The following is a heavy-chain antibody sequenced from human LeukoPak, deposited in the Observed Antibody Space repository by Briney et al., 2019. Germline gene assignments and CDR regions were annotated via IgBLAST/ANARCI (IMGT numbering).Heavy chain of an antibody. Sequence: ASVKVSCKASGYTFTGYYMHWVRQAPGQGLEWMGWSNPNSGGTNYAQKFQGRVTMTRDTSISTAYMELSRLRSDDTAVYYCARDPGCGGEECYYYTDVWGKGTTVTVSS. D-gene: IGHD2-21*01. V-gene: IGHV1-2*02. CDR3: ARDPGCGGEECYYYTDV. J-gene: IGHJ6*03. CDR1: GYTFTGYY. CDR2: SNPNSGGT.